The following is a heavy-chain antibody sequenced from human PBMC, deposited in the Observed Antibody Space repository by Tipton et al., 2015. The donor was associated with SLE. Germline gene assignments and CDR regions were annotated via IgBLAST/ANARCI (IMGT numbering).Heavy chain of an antibody. CDR3: AKLAYSNWGWEGAFDI. D-gene: IGHD7-27*01. J-gene: IGHJ3*02. Sequence: SLRLSCTASGFIFGAYGMGWVRQAPGKGLDWVSSIRGSGFNTYYADSVRGRFTISRDNSKNTLFLQLNDLRGEDTAVYYCAKLAYSNWGWEGAFDIWGQGTMVSVSS. CDR1: GFIFGAYG. CDR2: IRGSGFNT. V-gene: IGHV3-23*01.